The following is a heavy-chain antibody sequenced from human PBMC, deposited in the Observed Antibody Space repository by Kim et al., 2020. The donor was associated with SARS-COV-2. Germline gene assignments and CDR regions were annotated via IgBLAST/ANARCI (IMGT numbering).Heavy chain of an antibody. Sequence: GRGYNTYYADSVKGQFTVSRDNSQNTLYLQMNSLGVEDTAVYFCAKGWASWGQGTLVTVSS. CDR3: AKGWAS. V-gene: IGHV3-23*01. CDR2: GRGYNT. D-gene: IGHD1-26*01. J-gene: IGHJ4*02.